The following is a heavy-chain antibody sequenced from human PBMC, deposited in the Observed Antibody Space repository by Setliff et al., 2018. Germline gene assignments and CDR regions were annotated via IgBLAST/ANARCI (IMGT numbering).Heavy chain of an antibody. CDR2: FDPEDGET. CDR3: AFNSGWYGYYFDY. V-gene: IGHV1-24*01. CDR1: GYTLTELS. D-gene: IGHD6-19*01. Sequence: ASVKVSCKASGYTLTELSMHWVRQAPGKGLEWMGGFDPEDGETIYAQKFQGRVTMTEDTSTDTAYMELSSLRSEDTAVYYCAFNSGWYGYYFDYWGQGTLVTSPQ. J-gene: IGHJ4*02.